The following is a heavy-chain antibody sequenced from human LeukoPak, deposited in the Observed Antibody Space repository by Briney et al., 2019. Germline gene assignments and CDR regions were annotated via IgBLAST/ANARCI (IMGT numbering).Heavy chain of an antibody. V-gene: IGHV3-33*08. J-gene: IGHJ5*02. CDR3: ARDLGLRYGSGTYRFDP. Sequence: TGGSLRLSCAAYGFSFSTYGMHWVRQAPGKGLESVAVIWYDGSHQYYADSVKGRFTISRDMSNNTLYLQMNNLRVDDTALYYCARDLGLRYGSGTYRFDPWGQGTQVIVSS. CDR2: IWYDGSHQ. D-gene: IGHD3-10*01. CDR1: GFSFSTYG.